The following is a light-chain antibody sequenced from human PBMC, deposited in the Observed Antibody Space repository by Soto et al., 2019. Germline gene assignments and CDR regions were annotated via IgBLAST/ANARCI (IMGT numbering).Light chain of an antibody. J-gene: IGLJ2*01. CDR3: AAWDDGVNGLYVV. CDR2: SNN. CDR1: RSNIGSNT. V-gene: IGLV1-44*01. Sequence: QSVLTQPPSASGTPGQRVTISCSGSRSNIGSNTVNWYQQLPGTAPKLLIYSNNQRPSGVPDRFSGSKSGTSASLAISGLQSEDEADYYCAAWDDGVNGLYVVFGGGTKLTVL.